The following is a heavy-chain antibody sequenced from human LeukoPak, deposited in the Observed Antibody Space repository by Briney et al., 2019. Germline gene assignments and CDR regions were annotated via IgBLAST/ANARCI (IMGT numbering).Heavy chain of an antibody. CDR1: GFTFSSYA. CDR2: ISYDGSNK. CDR3: AKVGSSSVENKYFQH. D-gene: IGHD6-13*01. V-gene: IGHV3-30-3*01. J-gene: IGHJ1*01. Sequence: PGGSLTLSCAASGFTFSSYAMHWVCQAPGKGLEWVAVISYDGSNKYYADSVKGRFTISRDNSKNTLYLQMNSLRAEDTAVYYCAKVGSSSVENKYFQHWGQGTLVTVSS.